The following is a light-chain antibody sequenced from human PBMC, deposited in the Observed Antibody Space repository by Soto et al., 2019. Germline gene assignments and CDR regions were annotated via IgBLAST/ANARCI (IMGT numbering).Light chain of an antibody. CDR1: SSDVGGYNY. CDR2: EVS. Sequence: QSALTEPPSASPSPGESVTIACTGTSSDVGGYNYVSWYQQHPGKAPKLMIYEVSKRPSGVPDRFSGSKSGNPASLPVSGLQAEDAAAYYCSSYAGSNYVFGNGTQVPVL. V-gene: IGLV2-8*01. J-gene: IGLJ1*01. CDR3: SSYAGSNYV.